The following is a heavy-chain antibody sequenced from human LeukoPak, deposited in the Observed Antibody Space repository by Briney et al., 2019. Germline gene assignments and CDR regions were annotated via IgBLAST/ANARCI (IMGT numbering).Heavy chain of an antibody. Sequence: GGSLRLSCVASGFTLSDHYMDWVRQAPGKGLEWISRTKNRANSHITQYAASVNGRFIASRDDSKNSLFLQMNSLKAEDTAVYYCARDTDTALDVWGQGTTVTVSS. J-gene: IGHJ6*02. CDR3: ARDTDTALDV. V-gene: IGHV3-72*01. CDR1: GFTLSDHY. CDR2: TKNRANSHIT.